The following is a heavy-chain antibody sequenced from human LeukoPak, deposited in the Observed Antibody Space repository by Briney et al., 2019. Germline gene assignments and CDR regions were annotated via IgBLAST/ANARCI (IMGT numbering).Heavy chain of an antibody. D-gene: IGHD6-19*01. CDR3: ARGYSGLHYYYYYMAV. CDR1: GFTFSGST. Sequence: PGGSLRLSCAASGFTFSGSTMNWVRQAPGKGLEWVSFISTSSSYIYYADSVKGRFTISRDNAKNTLYLQMNSLRAEDTAVYYCARGYSGLHYYYYYMAVWAKGPTVTISS. CDR2: ISTSSSYI. J-gene: IGHJ6*03. V-gene: IGHV3-21*01.